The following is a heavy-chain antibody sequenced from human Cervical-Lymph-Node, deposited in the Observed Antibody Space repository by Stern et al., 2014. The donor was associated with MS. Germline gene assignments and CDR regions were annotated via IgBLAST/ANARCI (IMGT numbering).Heavy chain of an antibody. Sequence: VQLVESGGGVVPPGTSLRLSCAVSGFTFSNYGMHWVRQGPGKGLERVAVLSYDADVKFYADSVKGRFTISRDTPKNTMYLQLNSLKVEDTAVYFCAKKSVGTTGTTTAFDYWGQGTLVTVSS. D-gene: IGHD1-1*01. CDR3: AKKSVGTTGTTTAFDY. CDR1: GFTFSNYG. CDR2: LSYDADVK. J-gene: IGHJ4*02. V-gene: IGHV3-30*18.